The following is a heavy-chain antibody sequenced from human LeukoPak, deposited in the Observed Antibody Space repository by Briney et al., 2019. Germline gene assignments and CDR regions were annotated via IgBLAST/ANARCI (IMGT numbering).Heavy chain of an antibody. CDR1: GFTFSSYA. Sequence: GGSLRLSCAASGFTFSSYAMHWVRQAPGKGLEWVAVISYDGSNKYYADSVKGRFTISRDNSKNTLYLQMNSLRSDDTAVYYCARDQGDCSSTSCYASRRFWFDPWGQGTLVTVSS. D-gene: IGHD2-2*01. CDR3: ARDQGDCSSTSCYASRRFWFDP. CDR2: ISYDGSNK. V-gene: IGHV3-30-3*01. J-gene: IGHJ5*02.